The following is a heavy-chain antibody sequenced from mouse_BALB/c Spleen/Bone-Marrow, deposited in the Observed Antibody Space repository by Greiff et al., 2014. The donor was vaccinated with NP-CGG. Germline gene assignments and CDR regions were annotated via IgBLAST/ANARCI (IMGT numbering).Heavy chain of an antibody. V-gene: IGHV10-1*02. J-gene: IGHJ1*01. CDR2: IRSKSNNYAT. D-gene: IGHD6-1*01. CDR3: VTSTYFDV. CDR1: EFTFNTYA. Sequence: ESGGGLVQPKGSLKLSCAASEFTFNTYAMNWVRQAPGKGLEWVARIRSKSNNYATYYADSVKDRFTISRDDSQSLLYLQMNNLKTEDTAMYYCVTSTYFDVWGAGTTVTVSS.